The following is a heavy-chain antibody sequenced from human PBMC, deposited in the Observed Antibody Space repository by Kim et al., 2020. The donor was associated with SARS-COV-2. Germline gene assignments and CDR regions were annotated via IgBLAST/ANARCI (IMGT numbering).Heavy chain of an antibody. D-gene: IGHD3-16*02. Sequence: SETLSLTCAVYGGSFSGYYWSWIRQPPGKGLEWIGEINHSGSTNYNPSLKSRVTISVDTSKNQFSLKLSSVTAADTAVYYCARVKGYDYVWGSYRHRDYYYYYMDVWGKGTTVTVSS. V-gene: IGHV4-34*01. CDR3: ARVKGYDYVWGSYRHRDYYYYYMDV. CDR1: GGSFSGYY. CDR2: INHSGST. J-gene: IGHJ6*03.